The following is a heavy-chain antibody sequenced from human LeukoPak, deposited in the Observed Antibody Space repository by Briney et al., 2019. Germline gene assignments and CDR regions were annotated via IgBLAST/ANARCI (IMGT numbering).Heavy chain of an antibody. CDR1: GGTFISYA. J-gene: IGHJ4*02. D-gene: IGHD6-19*01. Sequence: ASVKISCKASGGTFISYAISWVRQAPGQGLEWMGGIIPIFGTANYAQKFQGRVTITADESTGTAYMELSSLRSEDTAVYYCARGVSSGGYWGQGTLVTVSS. CDR3: ARGVSSGGY. CDR2: IIPIFGTA. V-gene: IGHV1-69*13.